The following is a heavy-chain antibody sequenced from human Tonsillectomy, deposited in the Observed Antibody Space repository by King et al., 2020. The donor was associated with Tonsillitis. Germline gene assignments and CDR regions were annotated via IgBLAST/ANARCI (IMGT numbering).Heavy chain of an antibody. CDR3: TREGAAGTTGSFDY. CDR1: VGTFSSYA. J-gene: IGHJ4*02. D-gene: IGHD1-1*01. Sequence: QLVQSGAEVKKPGSSVKVSCKASVGTFSSYAISWVRQAPGQGLEWMGKIIPILGIANYAQKFQGRVTITADTSTSTAYMELSSLRSEDTAVYFCTREGAAGTTGSFDYWGQGTLVTVSS. V-gene: IGHV1-69*09. CDR2: IIPILGIA.